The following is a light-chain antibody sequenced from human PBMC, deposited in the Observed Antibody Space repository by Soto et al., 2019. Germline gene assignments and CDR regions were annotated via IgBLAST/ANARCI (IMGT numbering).Light chain of an antibody. CDR3: RQYGSSLT. J-gene: IGKJ1*01. CDR1: QSVSSD. CDR2: AAA. Sequence: EIVMTQSPATLSVSPGERAALSCRASQSVSSDLAWYNQKPALAPRHLIYAAATRATGIPDRLRGSGSGIDFTLTSLRLGPEEFAVYWCRQYGSSLTFGQGTKVDIK. V-gene: IGKV3D-20*01.